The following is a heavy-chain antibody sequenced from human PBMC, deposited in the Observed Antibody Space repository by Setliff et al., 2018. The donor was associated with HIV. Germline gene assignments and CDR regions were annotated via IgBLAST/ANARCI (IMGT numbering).Heavy chain of an antibody. CDR1: GDTSSTYA. V-gene: IGHV1-69*10. J-gene: IGHJ4*02. CDR2: FIPILDIT. Sequence: SVKVSCKASGDTSSTYAINWVRQAPGQGLEWMGQFIPILDITNYAQKFQGRVTITADKSASTVYMELRRLTSEDMAVYFCARNGCSGDSYFCDLDSWGQGTPVTVSS. D-gene: IGHD2-21*02. CDR3: ARNGCSGDSYFCDLDS.